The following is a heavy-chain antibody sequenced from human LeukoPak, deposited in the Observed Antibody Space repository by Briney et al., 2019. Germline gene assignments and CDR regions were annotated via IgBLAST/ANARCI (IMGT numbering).Heavy chain of an antibody. J-gene: IGHJ4*02. CDR2: ISSSGATI. V-gene: IGHV3-11*01. D-gene: IGHD2-2*01. CDR1: GFTFSDYY. Sequence: GGSLRLSCAASGFTFSDYYMSWIRQAPGKGLEWVSYISSSGATIYYADSVKGRFTISRDNAKNSLYLQMNSLRAEDTAVYYCAREVVVPGAPYYFDYWGQGTLVSVSS. CDR3: AREVVVPGAPYYFDY.